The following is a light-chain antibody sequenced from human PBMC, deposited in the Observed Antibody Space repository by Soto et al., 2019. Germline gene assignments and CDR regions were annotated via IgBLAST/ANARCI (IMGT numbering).Light chain of an antibody. V-gene: IGKV3-20*01. CDR3: HQYGSSAWT. J-gene: IGKJ1*01. CDR2: GAS. Sequence: EVVLTQSPGTLSLSPGGRATLSCRARQSVSRRLAWYQQRPGQSPRLLISGASMRASGVPVRFLGSGSGTDFTLTITRLEPEDFAVYYCHQYGSSAWTFGQGTKVDIK. CDR1: QSVSRR.